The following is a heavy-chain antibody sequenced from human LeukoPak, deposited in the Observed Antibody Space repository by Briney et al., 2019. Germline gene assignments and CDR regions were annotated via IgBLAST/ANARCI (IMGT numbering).Heavy chain of an antibody. Sequence: GESLKISCKGSGYSFTSYWIGRVRQMPGKGLEWMGIIYPGDSDTRYSPSFQGQVTISADKSISSAYLQWSSLKASDTAMYYCARHAARLWFGESLQAAAVGEYGMDVWGQGTTVTVSS. CDR3: ARHAARLWFGESLQAAAVGEYGMDV. V-gene: IGHV5-51*01. CDR2: IYPGDSDT. J-gene: IGHJ6*02. D-gene: IGHD3-10*01. CDR1: GYSFTSYW.